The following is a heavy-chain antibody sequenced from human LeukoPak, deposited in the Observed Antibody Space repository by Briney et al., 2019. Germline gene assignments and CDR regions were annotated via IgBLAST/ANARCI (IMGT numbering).Heavy chain of an antibody. CDR1: GFTFNEHN. J-gene: IGHJ4*02. V-gene: IGHV3-43*01. D-gene: IGHD6-6*01. CDR3: TKVNRAYSSSSSLNFDS. Sequence: GGSLRLSCTASGFTFNEHNMHWVRQPPGRGLEWVSLFSWDGYTTYYADSVKGRFTISRDNSKNSLYLQMNRLRPEDTALYYCTKVNRAYSSSSSLNFDSWGQGTLVTVSS. CDR2: FSWDGYTT.